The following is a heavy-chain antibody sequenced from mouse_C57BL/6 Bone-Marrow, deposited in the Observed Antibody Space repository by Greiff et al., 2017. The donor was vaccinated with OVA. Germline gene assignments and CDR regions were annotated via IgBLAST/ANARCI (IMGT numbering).Heavy chain of an antibody. Sequence: EVQLVESGGGLVQPKGSLKLSCAASGFSFNTYAMNWVRQAPGKGLEWVARIRSKSNNYATYYADSVKDRFTISRDDSESMLYLQMNNLKTEDTAMYYCVRQRPGTDYFDYWGQGTTLTVSS. CDR1: GFSFNTYA. CDR3: VRQRPGTDYFDY. CDR2: IRSKSNNYAT. V-gene: IGHV10-1*01. J-gene: IGHJ2*01. D-gene: IGHD4-1*01.